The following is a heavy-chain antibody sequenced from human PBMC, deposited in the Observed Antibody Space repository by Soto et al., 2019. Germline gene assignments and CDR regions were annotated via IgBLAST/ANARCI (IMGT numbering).Heavy chain of an antibody. CDR1: CYSISSGYY. J-gene: IGHJ5*02. D-gene: IGHD3-3*01. CDR3: ARVFLEWLLDFSNWFDP. Sequence: PSETLSLTCVVYCYSISSGYYWGWIRQPPGKGLEWIGSIYHSGSTYYNPSLKSRVTISVDTSKNQFSLKLSSVTAADTAVYYCARVFLEWLLDFSNWFDPWGQGTLVTVS. CDR2: IYHSGST. V-gene: IGHV4-38-2*01.